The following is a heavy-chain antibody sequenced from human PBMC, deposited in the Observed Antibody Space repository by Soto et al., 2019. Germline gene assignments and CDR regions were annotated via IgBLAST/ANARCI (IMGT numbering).Heavy chain of an antibody. Sequence: HPGGSLRLSCAASGFTFSSYWMSWVRQVPGKGLEWVANIKQDGSEQYYADSVKGRFTVSRDNSKNTLYLQMNSLRVEDTAVYYCAKLRYFDWSSYNWFEYWGQGTPVTVSS. CDR1: GFTFSSYW. CDR2: IKQDGSEQ. D-gene: IGHD3-9*01. J-gene: IGHJ5*01. V-gene: IGHV3-7*05. CDR3: AKLRYFDWSSYNWFEY.